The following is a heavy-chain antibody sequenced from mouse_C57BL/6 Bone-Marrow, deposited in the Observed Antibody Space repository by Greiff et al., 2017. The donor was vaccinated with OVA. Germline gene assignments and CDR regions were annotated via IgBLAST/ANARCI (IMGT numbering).Heavy chain of an antibody. CDR1: GYTFTSYW. J-gene: IGHJ2*01. Sequence: QVQLQQPGAELVKPGASVKMSCKASGYTFTSYWITWVKQRPGQGLEWIGDIYPGSGSTNYNEKFKSKATLTVYTSSSTAYMQLSSLTSEDSAVYYCASNLYYFDYWGQGTTLTVSS. CDR2: IYPGSGST. CDR3: ASNLYYFDY. V-gene: IGHV1-55*01.